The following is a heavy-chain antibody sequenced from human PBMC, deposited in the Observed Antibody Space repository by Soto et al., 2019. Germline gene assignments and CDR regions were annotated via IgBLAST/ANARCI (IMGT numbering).Heavy chain of an antibody. CDR3: AKDRGGFANGWEYFDF. J-gene: IGHJ4*02. CDR2: VSGRGGNT. V-gene: IGHV3-23*01. CDR1: GFTFSTYT. D-gene: IGHD6-19*01. Sequence: EVQLLESGGGLVQPGGSMRLSCAASGFTFSTYTMGWVRQAPGKGLEWVSSVSGRGGNTYYADSVKGRFTIPRDNSKDTLSLQMNSLRAEDTAVYYCAKDRGGFANGWEYFDFWGQGVRVTVSS.